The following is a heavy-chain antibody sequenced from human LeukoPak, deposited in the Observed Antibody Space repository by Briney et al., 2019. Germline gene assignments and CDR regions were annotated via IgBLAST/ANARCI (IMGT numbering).Heavy chain of an antibody. CDR1: GYSISSGGYY. V-gene: IGHV4-30-2*01. CDR3: ARGSILTGYWEVFDY. J-gene: IGHJ4*02. CDR2: IYHSGST. D-gene: IGHD3-9*01. Sequence: SETLSLTCTVSGYSISSGGYYWSWIRQPPGKGLEWIGYIYHSGSTYYNPSLKSRVTISVDRSKNQFSLKLSSVTAADTAVYYCARGSILTGYWEVFDYWGQGTLVTVSS.